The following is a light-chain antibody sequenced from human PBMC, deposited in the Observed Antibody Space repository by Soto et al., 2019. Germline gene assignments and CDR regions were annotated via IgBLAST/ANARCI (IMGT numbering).Light chain of an antibody. V-gene: IGKV3-20*01. CDR3: QQYGGSPRT. CDR1: QGINNNY. Sequence: EILLTQSPGTLSLSPGERATLSCRASQGINNNYLDWYQQKRGQAPTLLIYGASSRATRIPDRFTGSGSGTDFTLTTSKLEPEDFAVYYCQQYGGSPRTFGQGTKVEIK. J-gene: IGKJ1*01. CDR2: GAS.